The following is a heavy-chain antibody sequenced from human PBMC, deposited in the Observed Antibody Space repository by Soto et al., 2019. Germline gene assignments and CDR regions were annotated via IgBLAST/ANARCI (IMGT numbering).Heavy chain of an antibody. CDR2: IYYSGST. Sequence: SETLSLTCTVSGGSISSGGYYWSWIRQHPGKGLEWIGYIYYSGSTYYNPSLKSRVTISVDTSKNQFSLKLSSVTAADTAVYYCARYRTYETGTTYRESFDYWGQGTLVTVSS. V-gene: IGHV4-31*03. J-gene: IGHJ4*02. CDR1: GGSISSGGYY. D-gene: IGHD1-1*01. CDR3: ARYRTYETGTTYRESFDY.